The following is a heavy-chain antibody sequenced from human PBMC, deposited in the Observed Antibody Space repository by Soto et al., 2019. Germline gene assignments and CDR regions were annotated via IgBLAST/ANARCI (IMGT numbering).Heavy chain of an antibody. CDR1: GFSFSSYA. CDR2: IYYSGST. CDR3: ARGTVVDWFDP. D-gene: IGHD3-22*01. J-gene: IGHJ5*02. V-gene: IGHV4-59*01. Sequence: GSLRLSCAASGFSFSSYAMSWFRQSPGKGLEWIGYIYYSGSTNYNPSLKSRVTISVDTSKNQFSLKLSSVTAADTAVYYCARGTVVDWFDPWGQGTLVTVSS.